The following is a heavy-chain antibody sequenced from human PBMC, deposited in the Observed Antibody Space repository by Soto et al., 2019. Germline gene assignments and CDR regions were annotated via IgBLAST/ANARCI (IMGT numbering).Heavy chain of an antibody. J-gene: IGHJ4*02. CDR3: ASGLYYYDSSGYYFEGVAY. D-gene: IGHD3-22*01. V-gene: IGHV5-51*01. CDR1: GYSFTSYW. Sequence: GESLKISCKGSGYSFTSYWIGWVRQMPGKGLEWMGIIYPGDSDTRYSPSFQGQVTISADKSISTAYLQWSSLKASDTAMYYCASGLYYYDSSGYYFEGVAYWGQGTLVTVSS. CDR2: IYPGDSDT.